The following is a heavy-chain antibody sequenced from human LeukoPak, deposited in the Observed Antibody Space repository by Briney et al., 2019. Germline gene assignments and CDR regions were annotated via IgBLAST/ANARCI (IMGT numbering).Heavy chain of an antibody. CDR3: AKDWETDPFCTNGVCYTNWFDP. CDR2: ISYDGSNK. CDR1: GFTFSSYG. Sequence: PGGSLRLSCAASGFTFSSYGTHWVRQAPGKGLEWVAVISYDGSNKYYADSVKGRFTISRGNSKNTLYLQMNSLRAEDTAVYYCAKDWETDPFCTNGVCYTNWFDPWGQGTPVTVSS. D-gene: IGHD2-8*01. V-gene: IGHV3-30*18. J-gene: IGHJ5*02.